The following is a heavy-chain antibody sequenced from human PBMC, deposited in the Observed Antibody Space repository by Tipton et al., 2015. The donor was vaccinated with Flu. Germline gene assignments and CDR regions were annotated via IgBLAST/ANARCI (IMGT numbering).Heavy chain of an antibody. J-gene: IGHJ4*02. Sequence: SLRLSCAASGFPFSGYIMNWVRQAPGKGLEWVSSISGNSDFIHYADSVRGRFTISRDNAKNVLYLQMNSLRADDTAVYSCARGVGPGLYIEVSGSVCDSWGQGTLVTVSS. CDR1: GFPFSGYI. CDR3: ARGVGPGLYIEVSGSVCDS. V-gene: IGHV3-21*06. D-gene: IGHD6-19*01. CDR2: ISGNSDFI.